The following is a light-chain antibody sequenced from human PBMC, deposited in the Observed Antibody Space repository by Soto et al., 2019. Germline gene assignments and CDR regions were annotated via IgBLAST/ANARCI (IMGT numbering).Light chain of an antibody. CDR2: GPS. V-gene: IGKV3-20*01. CDR1: QSVSSNY. J-gene: IGKJ2*01. Sequence: EIVLTQSPGTLSLSPGEGATLSCRASQSVSSNYLAWYQQKPGQAPRLLIFGPSNTASDIPDRFSGSRSGTDFTITISRLEPEDFAVYYCQQYGSSPPYTFGQGTKLEIK. CDR3: QQYGSSPPYT.